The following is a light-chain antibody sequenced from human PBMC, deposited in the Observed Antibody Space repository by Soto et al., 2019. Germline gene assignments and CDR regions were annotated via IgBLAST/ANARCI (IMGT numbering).Light chain of an antibody. J-gene: IGLJ1*01. Sequence: PRSVSGSPGQSVTISCTGTSSDVGTYTYVSWYQQHPGKAPKLIIYDVIKRPSGVPDRFSGSKSGNTASLTISGLQAEDEADYYCCSYAGSYTHVFGTGTKV. V-gene: IGLV2-11*01. CDR1: SSDVGTYTY. CDR2: DVI. CDR3: CSYAGSYTHV.